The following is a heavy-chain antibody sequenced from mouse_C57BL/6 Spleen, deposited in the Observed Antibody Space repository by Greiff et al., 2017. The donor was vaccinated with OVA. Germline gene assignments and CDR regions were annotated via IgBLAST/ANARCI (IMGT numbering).Heavy chain of an antibody. CDR3: ACNYGAY. V-gene: IGHV1-50*01. Sequence: QVQLKQPGAELVKPGASVKLSCKASGYTFTSYWMQWVKQRPGQGLEWIGEIDPSDSYTNSNQKFKGKATLTVDTSSSTAYMQLSSLTSEDSAVYYCACNYGAYWGQGTLVTVSA. CDR1: GYTFTSYW. J-gene: IGHJ3*01. D-gene: IGHD2-1*01. CDR2: IDPSDSYT.